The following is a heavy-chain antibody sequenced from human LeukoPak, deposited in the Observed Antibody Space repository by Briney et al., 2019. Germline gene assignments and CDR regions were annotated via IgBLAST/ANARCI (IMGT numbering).Heavy chain of an antibody. CDR1: GGSFSGYY. J-gene: IGHJ4*02. CDR3: ARSLYYGDYMIDY. Sequence: SETLSLTCAVYGGSFSGYYWSWIRQPPGKGLEWLGEINHSGSTNYNPSLKSRVTISVDTSKNQFSLKLSSVTAAVTAVYYCARSLYYGDYMIDYWGQGTLVTVSS. V-gene: IGHV4-34*01. D-gene: IGHD4-17*01. CDR2: INHSGST.